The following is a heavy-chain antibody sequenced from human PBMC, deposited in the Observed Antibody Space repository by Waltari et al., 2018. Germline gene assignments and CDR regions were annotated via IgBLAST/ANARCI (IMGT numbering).Heavy chain of an antibody. Sequence: QVQLVQSGAEVKKPGASVKVSCKASGYTFTSYDINWVRQATGQGLEWMGLMNPTSGNTVYAQKFQRRVTITRNTSISTAYMELSSLRSDDTAVYYCARGGLLAGFREDYWGQGTLVTVSS. D-gene: IGHD3-10*01. CDR3: ARGGLLAGFREDY. CDR2: MNPTSGNT. J-gene: IGHJ4*02. CDR1: GYTFTSYD. V-gene: IGHV1-8*03.